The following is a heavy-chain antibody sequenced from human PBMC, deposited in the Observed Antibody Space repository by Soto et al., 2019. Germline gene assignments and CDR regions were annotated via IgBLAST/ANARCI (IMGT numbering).Heavy chain of an antibody. V-gene: IGHV3-33*01. D-gene: IGHD1-1*01. CDR2: IWYDGSDK. CDR1: GFTFRNYG. CDR3: ARGGPNGSHFDY. Sequence: VQLVESGGGVVQPGKSVRLSCAASGFTFRNYGMHWVRQAPGKGLEWVAVIWYDGSDKYYVDSVKGRFTISRDNSKNTLYLRMNSLRAEDTAVYYCARGGPNGSHFDYWGQGTLVPVSS. J-gene: IGHJ4*02.